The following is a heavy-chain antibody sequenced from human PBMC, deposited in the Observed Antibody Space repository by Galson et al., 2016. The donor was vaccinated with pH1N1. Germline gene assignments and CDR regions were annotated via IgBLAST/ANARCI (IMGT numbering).Heavy chain of an antibody. CDR2: INQDGSVK. J-gene: IGHJ4*02. Sequence: WVRQAPGKGLEWVANINQDGSVKYYVDPVKGRFTISRDNAKNSVYLQMNSLSAEDTAVYYCAREIAAAGSYWGQGTLVAVSS. D-gene: IGHD6-25*01. V-gene: IGHV3-7*01. CDR3: AREIAAAGSY.